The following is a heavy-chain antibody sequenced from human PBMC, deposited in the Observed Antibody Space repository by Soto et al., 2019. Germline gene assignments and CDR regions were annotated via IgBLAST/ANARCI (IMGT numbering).Heavy chain of an antibody. Sequence: ASVKVSCKASGYTFPKYGITWVRQAPGQGLEWMGWISAYKANIKYAQKFQGRVTLTTDTSTSTAYMELRSLRSDDTAIYYCARDFDGSGAYYTDFWGQGTLVTVSS. CDR2: ISAYKANI. J-gene: IGHJ4*02. D-gene: IGHD3-10*01. CDR1: GYTFPKYG. CDR3: ARDFDGSGAYYTDF. V-gene: IGHV1-18*01.